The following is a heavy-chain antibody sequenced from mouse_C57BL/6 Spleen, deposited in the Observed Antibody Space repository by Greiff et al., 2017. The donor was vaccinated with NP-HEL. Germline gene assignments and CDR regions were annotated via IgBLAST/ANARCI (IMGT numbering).Heavy chain of an antibody. V-gene: IGHV1-19*01. CDR3: ARDYGSSYGYFDV. CDR2: INPYNGGT. CDR1: GYTFTDYY. D-gene: IGHD1-1*01. J-gene: IGHJ1*03. Sequence: DVKLVESGPVLVKPGASVKMSCKASGYTFTDYYMNWVKQSHGKSLEWIGVINPYNGGTSYNQKFKGKATLTVDKSSSTAYMELNSLTSEDSAVYYCARDYGSSYGYFDVWGTGTTVTVSS.